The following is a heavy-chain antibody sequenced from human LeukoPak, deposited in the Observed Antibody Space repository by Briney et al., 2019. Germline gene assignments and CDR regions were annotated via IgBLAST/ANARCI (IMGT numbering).Heavy chain of an antibody. CDR3: ARDRPSYCSSTSCLAFDY. D-gene: IGHD2-2*01. J-gene: IGHJ4*02. Sequence: GGSLRLSCAASGFSFRTYGMSWVRQAPGKGLEWVSYISSSGSTIYYADSVKGRFTISRDNAKNSLYLQMNSLRAEDTAVYYCARDRPSYCSSTSCLAFDYWGQGTLVTVSS. CDR1: GFSFRTYG. V-gene: IGHV3-48*04. CDR2: ISSSGSTI.